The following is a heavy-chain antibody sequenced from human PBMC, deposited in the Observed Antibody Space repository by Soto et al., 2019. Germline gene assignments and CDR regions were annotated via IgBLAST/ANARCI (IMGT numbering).Heavy chain of an antibody. D-gene: IGHD3-3*01. J-gene: IGHJ6*03. V-gene: IGHV3-7*01. CDR2: IKQDGSEK. Sequence: PGGSLRLSCAASGFTFSSYWMSWVRQAPGKGLEWVANIKQDGSEKYYVDSVKGRFTISRDNAKNSLYLQMNSLRAEDTAVYYCARPPFYDFWSGYLGGAYYYYRDVWGKGTTVTVSS. CDR1: GFTFSSYW. CDR3: ARPPFYDFWSGYLGGAYYYYRDV.